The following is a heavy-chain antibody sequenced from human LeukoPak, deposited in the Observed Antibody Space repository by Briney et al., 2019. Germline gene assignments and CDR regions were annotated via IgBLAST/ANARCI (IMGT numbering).Heavy chain of an antibody. CDR3: ARALAVAGIVE. Sequence: TTSETLSLTCTVSGGYISSYYWSWIRQPPGKGLEWIGYIYYSGSTNYNPSLKSRVTISVDTSKNQFSLKLSSVTAADTAVYYCARALAVAGIVEWGQGTLVTVSS. CDR1: GGYISSYY. V-gene: IGHV4-59*01. J-gene: IGHJ4*02. D-gene: IGHD6-19*01. CDR2: IYYSGST.